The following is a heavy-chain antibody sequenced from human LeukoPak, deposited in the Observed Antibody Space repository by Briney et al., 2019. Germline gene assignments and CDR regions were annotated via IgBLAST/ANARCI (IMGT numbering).Heavy chain of an antibody. V-gene: IGHV5-51*07. D-gene: IGHD2-2*02. Sequence: GESLKISCKASGYSFNTYWSGWVHQMPGKRLEWMGIIYPGDSDPRYTKYSPSFQGQVTISADKSISTAYLQWSSLKASDTAIYYCARGAYTDYWGQGTLVTVSS. CDR1: GYSFNTYW. CDR2: IYPGDSDPRYT. J-gene: IGHJ4*02. CDR3: ARGAYTDY.